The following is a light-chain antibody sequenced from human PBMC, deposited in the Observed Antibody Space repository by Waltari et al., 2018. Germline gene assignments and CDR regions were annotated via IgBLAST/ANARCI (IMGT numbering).Light chain of an antibody. V-gene: IGKV3-20*01. J-gene: IGKJ1*01. CDR3: QHHLSLPGT. CDR2: GAS. CDR1: EGASRA. Sequence: DIVLTQSPGTLSLSVGERATVSCRAREGASRALALYQQKPGKAPRLPIYGASTRATGIPDRSSGSGAGTDVSLTISILETYDLEVYYCQHHLSLPGTFGQGTTVEI.